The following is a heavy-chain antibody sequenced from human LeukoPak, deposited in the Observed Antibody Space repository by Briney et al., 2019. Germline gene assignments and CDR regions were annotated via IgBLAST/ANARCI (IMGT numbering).Heavy chain of an antibody. J-gene: IGHJ6*03. Sequence: SVKVSCKASGGSFSSYGISWVRLAPGQGLEWMGGIIPIFGTANHAQKFQGRVTITTDDSTSTAYMELSSLRSEDTAVYYCARDVRGYYYMDVWGEGTTVSVSS. CDR1: GGSFSSYG. V-gene: IGHV1-69*05. D-gene: IGHD3-16*02. CDR3: ARDVRGYYYMDV. CDR2: IIPIFGTA.